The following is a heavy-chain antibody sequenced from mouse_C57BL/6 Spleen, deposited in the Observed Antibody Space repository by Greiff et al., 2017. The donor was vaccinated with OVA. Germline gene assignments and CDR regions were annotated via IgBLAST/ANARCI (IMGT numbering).Heavy chain of an antibody. CDR1: GYTFTSYW. J-gene: IGHJ2*01. CDR2: IHPNSGST. Sequence: QVQLQQPGAELVKPGASVKLSCKASGYTFTSYWMHWVKQRPGQGLEWIGMIHPNSGSTNYNEKFKSKATLTVDKSSSTAYMQLSSLTSDDSAVYYCASAVSYGNYREFDYWGQGTTLTVSS. V-gene: IGHV1-64*01. D-gene: IGHD2-1*01. CDR3: ASAVSYGNYREFDY.